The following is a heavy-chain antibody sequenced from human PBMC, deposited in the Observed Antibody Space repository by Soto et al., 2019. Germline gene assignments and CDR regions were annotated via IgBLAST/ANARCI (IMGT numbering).Heavy chain of an antibody. J-gene: IGHJ3*02. CDR1: GGTFSSYA. CDR2: IIPIFGTA. CDR3: ARDSGAYCGGDCYHHDAFDI. D-gene: IGHD2-21*02. Sequence: QVQLVQSGAEVKKPGSSVKVSCKASGGTFSSYAISWVRQAPGQGLEWMGGIIPIFGTANYAQKFQGRVTITADESTSTAYMELSSLRSEDTAVYCCARDSGAYCGGDCYHHDAFDIWGQGTMVTVSS. V-gene: IGHV1-69*01.